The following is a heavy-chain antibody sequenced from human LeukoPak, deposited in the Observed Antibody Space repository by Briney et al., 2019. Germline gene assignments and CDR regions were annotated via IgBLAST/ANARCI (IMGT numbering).Heavy chain of an antibody. J-gene: IGHJ2*01. CDR3: AKGFYGSRYWYFDR. CDR1: GFTLSSYE. V-gene: IGHV3-23*01. D-gene: IGHD3-10*01. Sequence: GGSLRLSCTVSGFTLSSYEMSWIRQAPGKGLEWVSTIIASGGSTYDADSVKGRFTISRDNSRNTLYLQMNSLRAEDTAVYYCAKGFYGSRYWYFDRWGRGTPVTVSS. CDR2: IIASGGST.